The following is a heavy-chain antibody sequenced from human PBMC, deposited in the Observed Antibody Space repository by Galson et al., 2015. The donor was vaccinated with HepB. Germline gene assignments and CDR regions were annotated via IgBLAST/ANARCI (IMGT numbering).Heavy chain of an antibody. CDR2: TYYRSKWDN. J-gene: IGHJ6*02. CDR1: GDSVSSYSAA. Sequence: CAISGDSVSSYSAAWNWIRQSPSRGLEWLGRTYYRSKWDNDYAVSVQSRIAINPDISKNQFSLQLNSVTPEDTAVYYCAREWEIVRGYFGLDVWGQGTTVTVSS. CDR3: AREWEIVRGYFGLDV. D-gene: IGHD1-26*01. V-gene: IGHV6-1*01.